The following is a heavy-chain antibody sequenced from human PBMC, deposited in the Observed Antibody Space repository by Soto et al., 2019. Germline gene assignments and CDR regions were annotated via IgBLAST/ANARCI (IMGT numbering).Heavy chain of an antibody. V-gene: IGHV3-23*01. Sequence: PGGSLRLSCAASGFTFSSYAMSWVRQAPGKGLEWVSAIRGSGGSTYYADSVKGRFTISRDNSKNTLYLQMNSLRAEDTAVYYCAREDGFYYYGMDVWGQGTTVTVSS. J-gene: IGHJ6*02. CDR3: AREDGFYYYGMDV. CDR2: IRGSGGST. CDR1: GFTFSSYA.